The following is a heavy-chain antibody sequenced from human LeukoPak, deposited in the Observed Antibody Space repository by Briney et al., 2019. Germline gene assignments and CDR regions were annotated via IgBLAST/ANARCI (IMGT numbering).Heavy chain of an antibody. J-gene: IGHJ4*02. V-gene: IGHV3-48*04. CDR3: AKGTGATTRQLVDY. Sequence: GGSLRLSCAASGFTFSSYSMNWVRQAPGKGLEWISYIGISSGNTKYADSVKGRFTISGDNARNSLYLQMNSLRVEDSAVYYCAKGTGATTRQLVDYWGQGTLVTVSS. CDR1: GFTFSSYS. CDR2: IGISSGNT. D-gene: IGHD1-26*01.